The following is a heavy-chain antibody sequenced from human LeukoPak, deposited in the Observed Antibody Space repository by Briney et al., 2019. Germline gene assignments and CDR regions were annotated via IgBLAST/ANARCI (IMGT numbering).Heavy chain of an antibody. CDR3: ARQGGGYCSSTRCYSALDI. CDR1: RYSISSGYY. D-gene: IGHD2-2*02. Sequence: SETLSLTCTFSRYSISSGYYWDWIRQPPGKGLEWIGNIYHSGNTYYNPSLKSRVTISVDTSKNQFSLKLNSVTAADTAVYYCARQGGGYCSSTRCYSALDIWGQGTMVTVSS. V-gene: IGHV4-38-2*02. J-gene: IGHJ3*02. CDR2: IYHSGNT.